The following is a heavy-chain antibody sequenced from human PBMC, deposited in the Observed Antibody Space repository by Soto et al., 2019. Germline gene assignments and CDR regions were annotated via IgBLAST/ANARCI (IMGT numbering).Heavy chain of an antibody. CDR2: ISNDGSST. D-gene: IGHD3-10*01. CDR1: GFTFSSYW. J-gene: IGHJ6*02. Sequence: EVQLVESGGGLVQPGGSLRLSCAASGFTFSSYWMHWVRQAPGKGLVWVSRISNDGSSTSYAASVKGRCTISRDNAKNTLYLQMNSRRAEDTAVYYCTRSDYYGSGSYIYYYGMDVWGQGTTVTVSS. CDR3: TRSDYYGSGSYIYYYGMDV. V-gene: IGHV3-74*01.